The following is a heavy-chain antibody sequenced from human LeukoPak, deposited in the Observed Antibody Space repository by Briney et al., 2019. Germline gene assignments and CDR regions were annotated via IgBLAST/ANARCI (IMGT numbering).Heavy chain of an antibody. D-gene: IGHD3-22*01. CDR2: FDPEDGET. CDR3: ARGAIYYYDSSGYIDY. Sequence: ASVKVSCKVSGYTLTELSMHWVRQAPGKGLEWMGGFDPEDGETIYAQKFQGRVTMTRDTSTSTVYMELTSLRSEDTAVYYCARGAIYYYDSSGYIDYWGQGTLVTVSS. J-gene: IGHJ4*02. V-gene: IGHV1-24*01. CDR1: GYTLTELS.